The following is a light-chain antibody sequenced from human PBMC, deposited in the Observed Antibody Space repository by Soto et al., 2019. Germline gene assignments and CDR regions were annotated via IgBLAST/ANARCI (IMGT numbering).Light chain of an antibody. CDR1: QTISSW. CDR3: QQYNSYWT. J-gene: IGKJ1*01. CDR2: KAS. Sequence: DIEMTQSPSTLSGSVGDRVTITCRASQTISSWLAWYQQKPGKAPKLLIYKASTSKSGVPSRLSGSGSGTEFTLTISSLQPDDSATYYCQQYNSYWTFGQGTKVDI. V-gene: IGKV1-5*03.